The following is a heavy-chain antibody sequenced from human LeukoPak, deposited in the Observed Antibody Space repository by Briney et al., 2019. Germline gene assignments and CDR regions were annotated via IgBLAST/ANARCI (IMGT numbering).Heavy chain of an antibody. CDR3: ARLRSYYYDSSGYALDY. J-gene: IGHJ4*02. D-gene: IGHD3-22*01. Sequence: SVKVSCKASGGTFSSYAISWVRQAPGQGLEWMGGIIPIFGTANYAQKFQGRVTITADESTSTAYMELSSLRSEDTAVYYCARLRSYYYDSSGYALDYWGQGTLVTISS. V-gene: IGHV1-69*13. CDR1: GGTFSSYA. CDR2: IIPIFGTA.